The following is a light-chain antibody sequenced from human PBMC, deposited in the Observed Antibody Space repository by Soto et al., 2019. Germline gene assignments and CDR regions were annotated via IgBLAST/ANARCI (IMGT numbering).Light chain of an antibody. CDR2: KAS. V-gene: IGKV1-5*03. J-gene: IGKJ1*01. CDR1: QTISSW. Sequence: DIQMTQSPSTLAGSVGXRVTITCRASQTISSWLAWYQQKPGKAPKLLIYKASTLKSGVPSRFSGSGSGTEFSLIFSSLQPYDFGTYYSQRYKSYSEALVQGTKGDSK. CDR3: QRYKSYSEA.